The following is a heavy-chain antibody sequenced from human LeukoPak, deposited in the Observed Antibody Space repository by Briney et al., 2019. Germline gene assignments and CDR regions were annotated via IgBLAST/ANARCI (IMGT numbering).Heavy chain of an antibody. V-gene: IGHV4-59*08. CDR2: IYYSGST. Sequence: SETLSLTCTVSGGSISSYYWSWIRQPPAKGLEWIGYIYYSGSTNYNPSLKSRVTISVDTSKNQLSLKLSSVSAADTAVYYCARSDCGGDCPDWYFDLWGRGTLVTVSS. J-gene: IGHJ2*01. CDR1: GGSISSYY. D-gene: IGHD2-21*02. CDR3: ARSDCGGDCPDWYFDL.